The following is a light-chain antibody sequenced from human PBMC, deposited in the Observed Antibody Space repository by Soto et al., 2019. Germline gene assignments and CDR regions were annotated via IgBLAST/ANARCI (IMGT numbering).Light chain of an antibody. Sequence: QSALTQPRSVSGSPGQSVTISCTGTSSDVGGYNYVSWYQQHPGKAPKLMIYDVSKRPSGVPDRFSGSKSGNTASLTISGLQAGDEADYYCCSYAGNDYVFGTGTKLTVL. J-gene: IGLJ1*01. CDR3: CSYAGNDYV. CDR1: SSDVGGYNY. CDR2: DVS. V-gene: IGLV2-11*01.